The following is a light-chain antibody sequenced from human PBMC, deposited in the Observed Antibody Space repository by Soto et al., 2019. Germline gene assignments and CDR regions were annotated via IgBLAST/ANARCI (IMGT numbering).Light chain of an antibody. V-gene: IGKV3-15*01. CDR2: GAS. J-gene: IGKJ2*01. CDR1: QTVASN. Sequence: EIVMTQSPASLSVSPGDGASLSCRASQTVASNVAWYEQKPGQGPRLLIHGASTRAAGVPARFSGSGSGTDFTLTISSRQSEDFAVSYCQQYHNWPPQYTFGQGTKLQIK. CDR3: QQYHNWPPQYT.